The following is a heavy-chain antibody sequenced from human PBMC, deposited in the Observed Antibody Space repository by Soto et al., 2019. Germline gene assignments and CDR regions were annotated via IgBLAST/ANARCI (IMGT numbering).Heavy chain of an antibody. CDR1: GFTFSDYY. Sequence: PGGSRRLSCAASGFTFSDYYMNWIRQAPGKGLEWVSYISSSGSTIYYADSVKGRFTISRDNAKNSLYLQTNRLRAEDTAVYYCARGKEYHLLYDHYYFDYWGQGTLVTVS. CDR3: ARGKEYHLLYDHYYFDY. V-gene: IGHV3-11*01. D-gene: IGHD2-2*02. CDR2: ISSSGSTI. J-gene: IGHJ4*02.